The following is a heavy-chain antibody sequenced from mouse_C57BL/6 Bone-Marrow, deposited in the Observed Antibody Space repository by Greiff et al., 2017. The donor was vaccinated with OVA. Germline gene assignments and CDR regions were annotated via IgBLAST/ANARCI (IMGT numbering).Heavy chain of an antibody. CDR2: IYPSDSET. V-gene: IGHV1-61*01. CDR1: GYTFTSYW. J-gene: IGHJ1*03. Sequence: VQLQQPGAELVRPGSSVKLSCKASGYTFTSYWMDWVKQRPGQGLEWIGNIYPSDSETHYNQKFKDKATLTVDKSSSTAYMQLSSLTSEDSAVYYCARGGLRNWYFDVWGTGTTVTVSS. D-gene: IGHD1-1*01. CDR3: ARGGLRNWYFDV.